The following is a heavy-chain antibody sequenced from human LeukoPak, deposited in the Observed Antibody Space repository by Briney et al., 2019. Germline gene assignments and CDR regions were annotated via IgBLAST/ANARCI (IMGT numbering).Heavy chain of an antibody. J-gene: IGHJ3*02. D-gene: IGHD1-26*01. CDR1: GFTLTDYY. CDR2: IDPSSGGT. V-gene: IGHV1-2*02. CDR3: ARGRAKWASDAFDI. Sequence: ASVKVSCKASGFTLTDYYIHWVRQAPGQGLEWMGWIDPSSGGTNYAQKFQGRVTMTRDSSISTSYMELSRLTSADTAVYYCARGRAKWASDAFDIWGQGTMVTVSS.